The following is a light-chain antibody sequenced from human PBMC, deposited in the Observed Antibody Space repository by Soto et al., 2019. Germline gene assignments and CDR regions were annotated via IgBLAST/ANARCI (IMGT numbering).Light chain of an antibody. CDR1: QDISSY. V-gene: IGKV1-9*01. J-gene: IGKJ4*01. Sequence: DIQLTQSPSLLSASVGYRVTITCRASQDISSYLAWYQQKPGRAPELLIHGAHSLHSGVPSRFSGSGSGTEFSLTISSLQPEDFATYYCQQLNSYPLSFGGGTTVDIK. CDR2: GAH. CDR3: QQLNSYPLS.